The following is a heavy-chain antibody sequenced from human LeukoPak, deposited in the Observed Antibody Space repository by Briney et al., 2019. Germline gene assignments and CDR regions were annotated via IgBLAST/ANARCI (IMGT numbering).Heavy chain of an antibody. CDR2: INANSGGT. J-gene: IGHJ4*02. Sequence: GASVEVSCKASGYTFAAFYMHWVRQAPGQGLEWMGRINANSGGTKYAQKFQGRVTMTTDTSINTAYLELSRLRSDDTAVYYCARGYSSSWLDYWGQGTLVTVSS. CDR3: ARGYSSSWLDY. V-gene: IGHV1-2*06. D-gene: IGHD6-13*01. CDR1: GYTFAAFY.